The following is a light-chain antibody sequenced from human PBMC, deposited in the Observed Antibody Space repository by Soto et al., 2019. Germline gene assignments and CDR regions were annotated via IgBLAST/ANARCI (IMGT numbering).Light chain of an antibody. CDR1: SGHSSYA. J-gene: IGLJ2*01. CDR3: QTWGSGTVV. Sequence: QSVLTQSPSASASLGASVKLTCTLSSGHSSYAIAWHQQQPEKGPRFLMKLSSDGSHNKGDGIPDRFSGSSSGAERYLTISSLRSEDDADYYCQTWGSGTVVFGGGTKLTVL. CDR2: LSSDGSH. V-gene: IGLV4-69*01.